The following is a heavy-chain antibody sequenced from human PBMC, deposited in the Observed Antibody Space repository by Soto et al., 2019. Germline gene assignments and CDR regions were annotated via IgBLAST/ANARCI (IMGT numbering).Heavy chain of an antibody. D-gene: IGHD4-17*01. J-gene: IGHJ4*02. Sequence: QVQLQESGPGLVKPSETLSLTCTVSGGSISSYYWSWIRQPPGKGLEWIGYIYYSGSTNYNPSLKSRVTISVDTSKNQFSLKLSSVTAADTAVYYCARGKDYGDPGGIGYWGQGTLVTVSS. CDR3: ARGKDYGDPGGIGY. CDR2: IYYSGST. V-gene: IGHV4-59*01. CDR1: GGSISSYY.